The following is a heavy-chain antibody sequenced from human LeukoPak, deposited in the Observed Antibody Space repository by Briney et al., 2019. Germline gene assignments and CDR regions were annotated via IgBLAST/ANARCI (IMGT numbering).Heavy chain of an antibody. CDR2: IIPIFGTA. J-gene: IGHJ4*02. CDR3: ATGFVIQLWWDY. D-gene: IGHD5-18*01. Sequence: SVKVSCKASGGTFSSYAISWVRQAPGQGLEWMGGIIPIFGTANYAQKFQGRVTMTRNTSISTAYMELSSLRSEDTAVYYCATGFVIQLWWDYWGQGTLVTVSS. CDR1: GGTFSSYA. V-gene: IGHV1-69*05.